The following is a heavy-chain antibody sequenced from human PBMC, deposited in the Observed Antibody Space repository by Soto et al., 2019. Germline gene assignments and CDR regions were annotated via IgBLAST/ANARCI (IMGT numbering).Heavy chain of an antibody. D-gene: IGHD6-13*01. Sequence: EVQLVESGGGLVKPGGSLRLSCAASGFTFSSYSMNWVRQAPGKGLEWVSSISSSSSYIYYADSVKGRFTISRDNAKNSLYLQMNSLRAEDTAVYYCARKMAAAIDAFDIWGQGTMDTVSS. V-gene: IGHV3-21*01. J-gene: IGHJ3*02. CDR2: ISSSSSYI. CDR1: GFTFSSYS. CDR3: ARKMAAAIDAFDI.